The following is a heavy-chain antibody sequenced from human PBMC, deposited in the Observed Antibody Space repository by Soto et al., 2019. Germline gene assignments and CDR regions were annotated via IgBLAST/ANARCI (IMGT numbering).Heavy chain of an antibody. CDR2: IRDDGGAT. D-gene: IGHD2-8*02. CDR1: GLTFNNYW. CDR3: AGDEINTGGVWFGL. V-gene: IGHV3-74*01. Sequence: GGSLRLSCAAAGLTFNNYWMHWVRQVPGKGLVWISHIRDDGGATDYADFVKGRFTISRDNAKNTLDLQMNSLSAEDTAVYYCAGDEINTGGVWFGLWGQGTLVTVSS. J-gene: IGHJ5*02.